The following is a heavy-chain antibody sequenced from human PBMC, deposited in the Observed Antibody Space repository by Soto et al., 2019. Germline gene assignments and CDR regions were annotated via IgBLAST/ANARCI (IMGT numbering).Heavy chain of an antibody. Sequence: GESLKISCQGSGYSFTSYWIGWVRQMPGKGLEWMGIIYPGDSDTRYSPSFEGQVTISADTSLSTAYLQWSRLKASDTATYYCATLPGTLRAEAYFDPPNCWRKVTRGIASS. CDR2: IYPGDSDT. D-gene: IGHD3-9*01. CDR3: ATLPGTLRAEAYFDPPNC. J-gene: IGHJ4*02. V-gene: IGHV5-51*01. CDR1: GYSFTSYW.